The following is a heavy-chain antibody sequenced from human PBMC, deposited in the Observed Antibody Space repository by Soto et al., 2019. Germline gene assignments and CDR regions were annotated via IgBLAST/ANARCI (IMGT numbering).Heavy chain of an antibody. J-gene: IGHJ3*02. V-gene: IGHV3-48*03. D-gene: IGHD3-22*01. CDR1: GFNCSSYE. CDR2: ISSSGSTI. CDR3: ARGDEYYYDSSGPRGAFDI. Sequence: GGSLRLSCGASGFNCSSYEMNWVRQAPGKGLYWVSYISSSGSTIYYADSVKGRFTISRDNAKNSLYLQMNSLRAEDTAVYYCARGDEYYYDSSGPRGAFDIWGQGTIVTVSS.